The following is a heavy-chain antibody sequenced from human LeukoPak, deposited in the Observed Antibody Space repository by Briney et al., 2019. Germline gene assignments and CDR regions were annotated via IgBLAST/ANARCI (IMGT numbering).Heavy chain of an antibody. J-gene: IGHJ4*02. CDR3: ATRINRDGYNWAYDH. V-gene: IGHV3-15*01. CDR1: GFTFTNAW. CDR2: IKSRTDGGTT. Sequence: GGSLRLSCAASGFTFTNAWMYWARQAPGKGLEWVARIKSRTDGGTTDYAAPVKVRFTISRDDSKNTLYLEMNSLKTEDTGVFYCATRINRDGYNWAYDHWGQGTLVTVSS. D-gene: IGHD5-24*01.